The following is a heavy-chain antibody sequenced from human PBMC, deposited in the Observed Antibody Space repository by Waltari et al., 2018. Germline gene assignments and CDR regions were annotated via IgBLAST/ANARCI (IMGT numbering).Heavy chain of an antibody. CDR1: GFIFSPSA. D-gene: IGHD6-19*01. CDR3: ARENRQWLAPEPYYFDY. Sequence: QVQLVESGGGVVQPGRSLRLSCAASGFIFSPSALHWVRQAPGKGLEWVAVLSYDGSNKYYADSLKGRFTISRDNSNNTLYLQMNTLTPEDTAVYFCARENRQWLAPEPYYFDYWGLGTLVIVSS. CDR2: LSYDGSNK. V-gene: IGHV3-30*04. J-gene: IGHJ4*02.